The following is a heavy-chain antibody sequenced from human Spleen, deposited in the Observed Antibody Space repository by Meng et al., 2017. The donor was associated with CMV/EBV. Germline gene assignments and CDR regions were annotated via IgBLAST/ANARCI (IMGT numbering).Heavy chain of an antibody. J-gene: IGHJ4*02. CDR2: IIPILGIT. D-gene: IGHD3-22*01. Sequence: CKASGGTFSSYAISWVRQAPGQGLEWMRGIIPILGITNYAEKFQGRVTITADKSTSTAYMELSSLRSEDPAEYYCASHYYDSSGYYCRGQGTLVTVSS. V-gene: IGHV1-69*10. CDR1: GGTFSSYA. CDR3: ASHYYDSSGYYC.